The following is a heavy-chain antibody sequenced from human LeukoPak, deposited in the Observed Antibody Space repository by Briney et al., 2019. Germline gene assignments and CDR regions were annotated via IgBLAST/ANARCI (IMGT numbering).Heavy chain of an antibody. CDR2: ISSSCSTI. CDR1: GFTFRDYY. CDR3: ARGGEGSGSYFFNAYYYYYMDV. D-gene: IGHD3-10*01. J-gene: IGHJ6*03. V-gene: IGHV3-11*01. Sequence: GWSLRLSCAASGFTFRDYYMSWIRQAPAKGLEWASYISSSCSTIYYADSVKGRFTISRDNAKNSLYLQMNSLRAEDTAVYYCARGGEGSGSYFFNAYYYYYMDVWGKGTTVTISS.